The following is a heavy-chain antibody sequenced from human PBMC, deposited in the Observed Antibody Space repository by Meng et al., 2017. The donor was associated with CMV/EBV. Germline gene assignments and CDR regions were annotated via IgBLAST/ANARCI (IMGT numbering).Heavy chain of an antibody. CDR2: IDSDGSTT. D-gene: IGHD1-26*01. CDR3: ASGGGSYYGY. CDR1: EFTFSTYW. V-gene: IGHV3-74*01. J-gene: IGHJ4*02. Sequence: GGSLRLSCAAAEFTFSTYWIHWVRQAPGKGLVWGSRIDSDGSTTSYADSVKGRFTISRDNAKKTLYLQMNSLRADDTAGYYCASGGGSYYGYWGQGTLVTVSS.